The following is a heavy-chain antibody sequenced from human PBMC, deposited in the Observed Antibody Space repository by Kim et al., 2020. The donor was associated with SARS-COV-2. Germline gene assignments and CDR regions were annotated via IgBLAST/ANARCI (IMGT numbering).Heavy chain of an antibody. Sequence: GGSLRLSCAASGFTVSSNYMSWVRQAPGKGLEWVSVIYSGGSTYYADSVKGRFTISRDNSKNTLYLQMNSLRAEDTAVYYCARDSERPGIVGAISSDYWGQGTLVTVSS. D-gene: IGHD1-26*01. CDR3: ARDSERPGIVGAISSDY. J-gene: IGHJ4*02. CDR2: IYSGGST. CDR1: GFTVSSNY. V-gene: IGHV3-66*01.